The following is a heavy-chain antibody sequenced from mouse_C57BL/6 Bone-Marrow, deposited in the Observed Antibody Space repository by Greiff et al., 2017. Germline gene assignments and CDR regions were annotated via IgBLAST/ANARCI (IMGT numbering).Heavy chain of an antibody. D-gene: IGHD1-1*01. Sequence: VQLQQSGAELVRPGASVKLSCTASGFNIKVDYMHWVKQRPEQGLEWIGWIDPENGDTEYASKFQGKATITADTSSNTAYLQLSSLTSEDTAVYYCTTYDTTVHFDYWGQGTTLTVSS. V-gene: IGHV14-4*01. CDR1: GFNIKVDY. CDR3: TTYDTTVHFDY. CDR2: IDPENGDT. J-gene: IGHJ2*01.